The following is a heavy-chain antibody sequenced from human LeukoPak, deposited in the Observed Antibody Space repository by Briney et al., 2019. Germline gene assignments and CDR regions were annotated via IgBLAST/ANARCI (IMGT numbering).Heavy chain of an antibody. CDR1: GFTFSSYA. V-gene: IGHV3-23*01. J-gene: IGHJ4*02. Sequence: WASLRLSCAASGFTFSSYAMSWVRQAPGKGLEWVSAISGSGGSTYYADSVKGRFTISRDNSKNTLYLQMNSLRAEDTAVYYCAKSTAMVTSFDYWGQGTLVTVSS. CDR2: ISGSGGST. D-gene: IGHD5-18*01. CDR3: AKSTAMVTSFDY.